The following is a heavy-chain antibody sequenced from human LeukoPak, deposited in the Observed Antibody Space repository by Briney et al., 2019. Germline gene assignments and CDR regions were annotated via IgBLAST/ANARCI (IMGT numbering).Heavy chain of an antibody. V-gene: IGHV4-59*01. CDR3: ARDSLFSMGHDAFDI. CDR1: GGSISSYY. D-gene: IGHD3-3*02. J-gene: IGHJ3*02. Sequence: PSETLSLTCTVSGGSISSYYWSWIRQPPGRGLEWIGYIYYSGSTNYNPSLKSRVTISVDTSKNQFSLKLSSVTAADTAVYYCARDSLFSMGHDAFDIWGQGTMVTVSS. CDR2: IYYSGST.